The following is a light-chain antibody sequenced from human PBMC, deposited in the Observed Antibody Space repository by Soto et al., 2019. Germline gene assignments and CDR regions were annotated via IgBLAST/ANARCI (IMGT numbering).Light chain of an antibody. CDR1: QSISSY. J-gene: IGKJ2*01. V-gene: IGKV1-39*01. Sequence: DIQMTQSPSSLSASVGDRVTITCRASQSISSYFNWYQQKPGKAPKLLIYSTSSLQSGVPSRCSGSGSGTDFTLTISSLQPEDFATYFCQQSYSTPYTFGQGTKLEIK. CDR2: STS. CDR3: QQSYSTPYT.